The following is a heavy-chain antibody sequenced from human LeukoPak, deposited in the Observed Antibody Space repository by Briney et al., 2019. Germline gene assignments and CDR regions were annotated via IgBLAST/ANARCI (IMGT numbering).Heavy chain of an antibody. CDR2: IYYSRST. J-gene: IGHJ6*03. CDR1: GRSISSYY. D-gene: IGHD2/OR15-2a*01. V-gene: IGHV4-59*07. Sequence: SDTLSLTCSVSGRSISSYYGIGIPQPPEEALEGSGYIYYSRSTNNNPSLNSRVSISVDTSKNPFSLKLRSVTAADTAVYYCESANRRVYYYYMDVWGKGTTVTVSS. CDR3: ESANRRVYYYYMDV.